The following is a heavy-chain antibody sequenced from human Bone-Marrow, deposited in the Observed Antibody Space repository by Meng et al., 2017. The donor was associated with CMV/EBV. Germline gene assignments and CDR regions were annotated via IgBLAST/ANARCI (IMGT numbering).Heavy chain of an antibody. CDR3: ARGRTSPLLWFGETRFAY. CDR1: GYTFTSYD. D-gene: IGHD3-10*01. CDR2: MNPNSGNT. J-gene: IGHJ4*02. Sequence: ASVKVSCKVSGYTFTSYDINWVRQATGQGLEWMGWMNPNSGNTGYAQKFQGRVTMTRNTSISTAYMELSSLRSEDTAVYYCARGRTSPLLWFGETRFAYWGQGTLVPVSS. V-gene: IGHV1-8*01.